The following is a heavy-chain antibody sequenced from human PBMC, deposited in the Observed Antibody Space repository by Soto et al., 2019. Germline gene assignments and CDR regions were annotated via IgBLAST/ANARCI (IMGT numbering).Heavy chain of an antibody. Sequence: EVQLVESGGGLVQPGGSLTLSCAASGFTFSDSAMHWVRQASGRGLEWLGRIRTRPNNYATAYAASVKGRFTISRDDSKHSKYLQMNSLKTEDTAVYYCSRSPGGGILDSWGQGTLVTVSS. CDR1: GFTFSDSA. D-gene: IGHD3-16*01. J-gene: IGHJ5*01. CDR3: SRSPGGGILDS. CDR2: IRTRPNNYAT. V-gene: IGHV3-73*02.